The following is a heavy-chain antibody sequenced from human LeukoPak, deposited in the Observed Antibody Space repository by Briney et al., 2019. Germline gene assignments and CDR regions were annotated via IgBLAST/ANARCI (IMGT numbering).Heavy chain of an antibody. CDR1: GGSITTYS. V-gene: IGHV4-4*07. Sequence: PSETLSLTCTVFGGSITTYSWSWIRQPAGRGLEWIGRFYSSGSTDYNPSLKSRVTMSVDTSKIQVSLKLSSVTAADTAIYYCARDFSSKNWFDTWGQGTLVTVSS. CDR3: ARDFSSKNWFDT. CDR2: FYSSGST. J-gene: IGHJ5*02. D-gene: IGHD2/OR15-2a*01.